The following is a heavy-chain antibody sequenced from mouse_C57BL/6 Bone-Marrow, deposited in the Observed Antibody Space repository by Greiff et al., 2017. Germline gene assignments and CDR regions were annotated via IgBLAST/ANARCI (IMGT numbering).Heavy chain of an antibody. D-gene: IGHD2-5*01. CDR2: ISDGGSYT. CDR1: GFTFSSYA. Sequence: EVQRVESGGGLVKPGGSLKLSCAASGFTFSSYAMSWVRQTPEKRLEWVATISDGGSYTYYPDNVKGRFTISRDNAKNNLYLQMSHLKSEDTAMYYCARDYRNYVGGQGTLVTVSA. CDR3: ARDYRNYV. J-gene: IGHJ3*01. V-gene: IGHV5-4*01.